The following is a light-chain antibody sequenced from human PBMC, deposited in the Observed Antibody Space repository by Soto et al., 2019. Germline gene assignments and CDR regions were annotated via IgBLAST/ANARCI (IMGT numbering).Light chain of an antibody. V-gene: IGKV1-27*01. J-gene: IGKJ3*01. Sequence: DIQMTQSPSSLSASVGDRVTITCRASQGIGDYLAWYQQRPGRVARLLIFGASTLQSGVPSRFSGSGSGTDFTLTISSLQPEDVATYYCQKYNSVPFTFGPGTKVNIK. CDR2: GAS. CDR3: QKYNSVPFT. CDR1: QGIGDY.